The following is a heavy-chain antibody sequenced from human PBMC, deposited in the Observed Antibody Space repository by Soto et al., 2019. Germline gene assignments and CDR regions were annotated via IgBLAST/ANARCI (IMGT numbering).Heavy chain of an antibody. V-gene: IGHV4-39*01. CDR1: STPVSSSNLT. Sequence: SVSLSLTCTLGSTPVSSSNLTWGSIRQPPWKGLEWIGSIYYSGSTYYTPSLNSRVTVSVDTSKNQFSLKVTSVTAADTAVYYCARLHGYCISSSCHGHYAMDVWGQGTTVT. J-gene: IGHJ6*02. D-gene: IGHD2-2*01. CDR2: IYYSGST. CDR3: ARLHGYCISSSCHGHYAMDV.